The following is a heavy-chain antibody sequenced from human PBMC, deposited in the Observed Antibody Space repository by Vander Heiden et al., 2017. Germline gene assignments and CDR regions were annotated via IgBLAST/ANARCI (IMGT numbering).Heavy chain of an antibody. CDR1: GFTFSGSA. CDR3: TRSGSSGSRDY. Sequence: EVQLVESGGGLVQPGGSLKLSCAASGFTFSGSAMHWVRQASGKGLEWVGRIRSKANSYATAYAASVKGRFTISRDDSKNTAYLQMNSLKTEDTAVYYCTRSGSSGSRDYWGQGTLVTVSS. D-gene: IGHD3-22*01. CDR2: IRSKANSYAT. J-gene: IGHJ4*02. V-gene: IGHV3-73*02.